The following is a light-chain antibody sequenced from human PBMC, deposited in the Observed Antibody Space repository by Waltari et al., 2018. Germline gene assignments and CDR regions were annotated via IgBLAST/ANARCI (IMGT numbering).Light chain of an antibody. CDR2: EVG. CDR3: SSYTSGGTHV. J-gene: IGLJ1*01. V-gene: IGLV2-14*01. Sequence: QSAPTQPASVSGSPGQSITISCTGTTSDVGGYDYVSWYQHHPGRAPKPMINEVGYRPSGVSHRFYGSKSGNTASLTISGLQAEDEADYYCSSYTSGGTHVFGTGT. CDR1: TSDVGGYDY.